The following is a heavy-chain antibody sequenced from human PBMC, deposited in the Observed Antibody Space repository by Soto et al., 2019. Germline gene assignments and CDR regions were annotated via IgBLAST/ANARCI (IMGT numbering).Heavy chain of an antibody. CDR3: AKDSHIVVVPAAMDY. J-gene: IGHJ4*02. V-gene: IGHV3-23*01. CDR1: GFTFSSYA. Sequence: GGSLRLSCAASGFTFSSYAMSWVRQAPGKGLEWVSAISGSGGSTYYADSVKGRLTISRDNSKNTLYLQMNSLRAEDTAVYYCAKDSHIVVVPAAMDYWGQGTLVTVSS. D-gene: IGHD2-2*01. CDR2: ISGSGGST.